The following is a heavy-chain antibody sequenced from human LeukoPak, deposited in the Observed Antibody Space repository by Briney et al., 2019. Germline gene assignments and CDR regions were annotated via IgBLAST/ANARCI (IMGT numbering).Heavy chain of an antibody. D-gene: IGHD3-10*01. CDR3: ARLSDYYGSGSYDY. V-gene: IGHV4-34*01. CDR2: INHSGST. Sequence: SETLSLTCAVYGGSFSGYYWSWIRQPPGKGLEWIGEINHSGSTNYNPSLKSRVTISVDTSKNQFSLKLSSVTAADTAVYYCARLSDYYGSGSYDYWGQGTLVTASS. CDR1: GGSFSGYY. J-gene: IGHJ4*02.